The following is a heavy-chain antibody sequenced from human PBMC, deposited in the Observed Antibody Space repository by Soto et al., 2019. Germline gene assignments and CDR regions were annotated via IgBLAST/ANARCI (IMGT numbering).Heavy chain of an antibody. J-gene: IGHJ6*04. CDR1: GGPFSSYA. CDR2: IIPIFGTA. D-gene: IGHD6-13*01. CDR3: ARPIAAAGIPLLDYYYGMDV. Sequence: QVQLVQSGAEVKKPGSSVKVSCKASGGPFSSYAISWVRQAPGQGLAWMGGIIPIFGTANYAQKFQGRVTITADESTSTADMELSSLRPEDTAVYYCARPIAAAGIPLLDYYYGMDVWGKGTTVTVSS. V-gene: IGHV1-69*12.